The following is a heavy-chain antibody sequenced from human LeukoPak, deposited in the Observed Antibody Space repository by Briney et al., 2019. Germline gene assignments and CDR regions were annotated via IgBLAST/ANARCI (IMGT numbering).Heavy chain of an antibody. CDR3: ARDGLSGWYYFDY. D-gene: IGHD6-19*01. Sequence: GGSLRLSCAASGLTFSSYAMYWVRQAPGKGLEWVAVISYDGSNKYYADSVKGRFTISRDNSKNTLYLQMNSLRAEDTAVYYCARDGLSGWYYFDYWGQGTLVTVSS. V-gene: IGHV3-30-3*01. CDR2: ISYDGSNK. J-gene: IGHJ4*02. CDR1: GLTFSSYA.